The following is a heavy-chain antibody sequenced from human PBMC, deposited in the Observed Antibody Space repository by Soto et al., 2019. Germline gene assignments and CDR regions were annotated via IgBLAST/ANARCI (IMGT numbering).Heavy chain of an antibody. J-gene: IGHJ4*02. Sequence: GSLRLSCAASGFTFSTYGIHWVRQAPGKGLEWVALISYDGGSKYYGDSVKGRFIISRDNSHNTVSLQMNSLRADDTAVYFCAKEQLAMTVVVADYFDAWGQGTRVTVSS. D-gene: IGHD3-22*01. CDR3: AKEQLAMTVVVADYFDA. CDR2: ISYDGGSK. V-gene: IGHV3-30*18. CDR1: GFTFSTYG.